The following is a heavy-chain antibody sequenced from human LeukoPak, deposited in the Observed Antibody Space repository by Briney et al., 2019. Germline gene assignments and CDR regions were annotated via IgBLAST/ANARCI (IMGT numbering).Heavy chain of an antibody. Sequence: PGGSLRLSCAASGFTFSSYAMSWVRQAPVKGVEWVSAISGSGGSTYYADSVKGRFTISRDNSKNTLYLQMNSLRAEDTAVYYCASGLDYGGLDYWGQGTLVTVSS. D-gene: IGHD4-23*01. CDR2: ISGSGGST. CDR3: ASGLDYGGLDY. J-gene: IGHJ4*02. V-gene: IGHV3-23*01. CDR1: GFTFSSYA.